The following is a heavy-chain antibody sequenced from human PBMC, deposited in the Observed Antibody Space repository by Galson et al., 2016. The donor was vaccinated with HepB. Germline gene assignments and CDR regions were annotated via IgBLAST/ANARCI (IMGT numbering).Heavy chain of an antibody. D-gene: IGHD3-10*01. Sequence: TLSLTCTVSGGSISSGSYFCNWIRQPAGKGLEWIGSMFTSRNSNYNPSLKSRVTISLDTSKNQFFLKMSSVTAADTAVYYCAVWFGDVNYWGQGILVTVSS. CDR2: MFTSRNS. CDR3: AVWFGDVNY. V-gene: IGHV4-61*02. CDR1: GGSISSGSYF. J-gene: IGHJ4*02.